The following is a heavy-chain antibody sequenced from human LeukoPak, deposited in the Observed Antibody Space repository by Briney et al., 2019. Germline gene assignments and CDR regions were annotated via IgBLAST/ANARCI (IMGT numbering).Heavy chain of an antibody. V-gene: IGHV3-30*02. CDR1: GFTFSSYG. D-gene: IGHD3-10*01. CDR2: IRYDGSNK. J-gene: IGHJ4*02. CDR3: AKDRGRGSDPDY. Sequence: GGSLKLSCAASGFTFSSYGMHWVRQAPGKGLEWVAFIRYDGSNKYYADSVKGRFTISRDNSKNTLYLQMNSLRAEDTAVYYCAKDRGRGSDPDYWGQGTLVTVSS.